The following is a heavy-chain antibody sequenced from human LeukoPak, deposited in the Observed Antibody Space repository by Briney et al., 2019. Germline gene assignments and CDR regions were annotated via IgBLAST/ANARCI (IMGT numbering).Heavy chain of an antibody. CDR1: GGSFSGYY. CDR3: ARLKVPAALPLPFDY. CDR2: INHSGST. D-gene: IGHD2-2*01. V-gene: IGHV4-34*01. J-gene: IGHJ4*02. Sequence: SETLSLTCAVYGGSFSGYYWNWIRQPPGKGPEWIGEINHSGSTNYNPSLKSRVTISVDTSKNQFSLKLSSVTAADTAVYYCARLKVPAALPLPFDYWGQGTLVTVSS.